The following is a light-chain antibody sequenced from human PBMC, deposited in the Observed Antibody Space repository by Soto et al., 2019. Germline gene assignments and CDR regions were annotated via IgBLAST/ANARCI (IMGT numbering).Light chain of an antibody. CDR3: SSLTTSFTYV. Sequence: QSALTQPASVSGSPGQSVAISCTGTSSDVGAYNYVSWYQQHPGKAPKLLLSEVSNRPSGVSDRFSGSKSGNTASLTISGLQAEDVADYYCSSLTTSFTYVFGTGTKLTVL. V-gene: IGLV2-14*01. J-gene: IGLJ1*01. CDR2: EVS. CDR1: SSDVGAYNY.